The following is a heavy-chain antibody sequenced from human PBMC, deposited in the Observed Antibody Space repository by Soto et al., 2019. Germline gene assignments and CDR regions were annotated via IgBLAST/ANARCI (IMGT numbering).Heavy chain of an antibody. V-gene: IGHV4-30-2*01. CDR2: IYHSGST. J-gene: IGHJ4*02. CDR1: GGSISSGGYS. CDR3: ARGRGDSPEYFDY. D-gene: IGHD2-21*02. Sequence: QLQLQESGSGLVKPSQTLSLTCAVSGGSISSGGYSWSWIRQPPGKGLEWIGYIYHSGSTYYNPSLKNRVTIAVNRSKNQFSLKLSSVTAADTAVYYCARGRGDSPEYFDYWGQGTLVTVSS.